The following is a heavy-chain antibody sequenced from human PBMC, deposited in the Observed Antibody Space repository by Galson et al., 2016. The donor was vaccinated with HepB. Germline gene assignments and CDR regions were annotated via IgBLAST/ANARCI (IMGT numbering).Heavy chain of an antibody. CDR1: GFTFDDYA. CDR3: ARGDYRGSGGISDY. V-gene: IGHV3-9*01. J-gene: IGHJ4*02. Sequence: SLRLSCAASGFTFDDYAMHWVRRPPGKGLEWVSVISWNSVYIGYAASVQGRSTISRDNAKNSLYLQMNSLRPEDTAFYYCARGDYRGSGGISDYWGQGTLVTVST. CDR2: ISWNSVYI. D-gene: IGHD3-10*01.